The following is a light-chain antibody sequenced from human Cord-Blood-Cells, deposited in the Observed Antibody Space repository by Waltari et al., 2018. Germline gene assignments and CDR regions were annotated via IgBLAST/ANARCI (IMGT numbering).Light chain of an antibody. CDR1: PRVSSY. CDR2: DAS. V-gene: IGKV3-11*01. Sequence: EIVFTHSPATLSLSPGERATLSCRASPRVSSYLAWYQQKPGQAPRLLIYDASNRATGIPARFSGSGSGTDFTLTISSLEPEDFAVYYCQQRSNWPSVTFGPGTKVDIK. J-gene: IGKJ3*01. CDR3: QQRSNWPSVT.